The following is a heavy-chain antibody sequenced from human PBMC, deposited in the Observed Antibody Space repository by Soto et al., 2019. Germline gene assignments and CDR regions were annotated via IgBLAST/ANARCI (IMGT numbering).Heavy chain of an antibody. CDR1: GYSFAGYW. V-gene: IGHV5-10-1*01. Sequence: GESLKISCKGSGYSFAGYWITWVRQKPGKGLEWMGRIDLSDSQTYYSPSFRGHVTISATKSITTAFLQWSSLRASDTAMYYCARQIYDSDTGPNFQYYFDSWGQGTPVTVSS. J-gene: IGHJ4*02. D-gene: IGHD3-22*01. CDR3: ARQIYDSDTGPNFQYYFDS. CDR2: IDLSDSQT.